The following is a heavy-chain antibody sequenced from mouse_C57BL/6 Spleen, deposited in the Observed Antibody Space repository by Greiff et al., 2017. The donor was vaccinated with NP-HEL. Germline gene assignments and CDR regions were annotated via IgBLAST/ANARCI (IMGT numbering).Heavy chain of an antibody. V-gene: IGHV2-2*01. J-gene: IGHJ2*01. CDR2: IWSGGST. Sequence: QVHVKQSGPGLVQPSQSLSITCTVSGFSLTSYGVHWVRQSPGKGLEWLGVIWSGGSTDYNAAFISRLSISKDNSKSQVFFKMNSLQADDTAIYYCARNYYGSSYYFDYWGKGTTLTVSS. CDR3: ARNYYGSSYYFDY. D-gene: IGHD1-1*01. CDR1: GFSLTSYG.